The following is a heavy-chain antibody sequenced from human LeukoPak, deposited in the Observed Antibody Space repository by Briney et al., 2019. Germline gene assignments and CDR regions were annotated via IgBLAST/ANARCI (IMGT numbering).Heavy chain of an antibody. D-gene: IGHD2-2*01. V-gene: IGHV3-21*01. Sequence: PGGSLRLSCAASGFTFSTYGMHWVRQAPGKGLEWVSSISNTSTYIYSADSVKGRFTISRDNAKNSLYLQMNSLRAEDTAVYYCARDPGYQLLANWFDPWGQGTLVTVSS. CDR3: ARDPGYQLLANWFDP. J-gene: IGHJ5*02. CDR2: ISNTSTYI. CDR1: GFTFSTYG.